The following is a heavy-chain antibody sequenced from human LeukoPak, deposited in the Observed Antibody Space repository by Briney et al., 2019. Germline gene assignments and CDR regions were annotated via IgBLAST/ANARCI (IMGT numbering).Heavy chain of an antibody. D-gene: IGHD2-15*01. J-gene: IGHJ1*01. CDR2: ISAYNGNT. Sequence: ASVKVSCKASGYTFTSYGISWVLQAPGQGLEWMGWISAYNGNTNYAQKLQGRVTMTTDTSTSTAYMELRSLRSDDTAVYYCARIPLGYCSGGSCYGEYFQHWGQGTLVTVSS. CDR3: ARIPLGYCSGGSCYGEYFQH. CDR1: GYTFTSYG. V-gene: IGHV1-18*01.